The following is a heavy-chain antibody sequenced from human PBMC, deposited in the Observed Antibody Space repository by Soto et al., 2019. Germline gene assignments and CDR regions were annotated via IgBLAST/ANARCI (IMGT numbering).Heavy chain of an antibody. Sequence: GGSLRLSCAASGFTFSSYWMSWVRQAPGKGLEWISAISGSGTNAYYADSVQGRFTISRDNSKNTLHLQMNSLRADDTAIYYCAKDRAYGDYVAVYYYYGMDVWGQGTTVTVSS. CDR1: GFTFSSYW. J-gene: IGHJ6*02. D-gene: IGHD4-17*01. CDR3: AKDRAYGDYVAVYYYYGMDV. V-gene: IGHV3-23*01. CDR2: ISGSGTNA.